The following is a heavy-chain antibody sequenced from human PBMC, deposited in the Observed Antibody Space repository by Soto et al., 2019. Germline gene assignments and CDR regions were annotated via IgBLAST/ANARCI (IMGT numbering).Heavy chain of an antibody. CDR1: GGSISSFY. CDR2: IYYSGST. CDR3: ARLGDELDY. J-gene: IGHJ4*02. Sequence: SETLSLTCTVSGGSISSFYWSWIRQPPGKGLEWMGNIYYSGSTNYNPSLKSRVTISVDTSKKKFSLKLTSVTAADTAVYYCARLGDELDYWGQGTLVTVSS. V-gene: IGHV4-59*01. D-gene: IGHD3-10*01.